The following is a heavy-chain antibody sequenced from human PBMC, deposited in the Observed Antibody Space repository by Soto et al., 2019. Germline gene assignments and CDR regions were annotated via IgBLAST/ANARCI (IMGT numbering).Heavy chain of an antibody. CDR3: ARGYISSRDLGY. CDR2: IWYDGSNK. V-gene: IGHV3-33*01. D-gene: IGHD6-13*01. J-gene: IGHJ4*02. CDR1: GFSFSSYD. Sequence: QVQLVESGGGVVQPGTSLRLSCAASGFSFSSYDIHWVRQAPGKGLEWVAVIWYDGSNKYYADSVKGRFIISRDNSKNTLYLHMNSLRADDTAVYYCARGYISSRDLGYWGQGTLVTVSS.